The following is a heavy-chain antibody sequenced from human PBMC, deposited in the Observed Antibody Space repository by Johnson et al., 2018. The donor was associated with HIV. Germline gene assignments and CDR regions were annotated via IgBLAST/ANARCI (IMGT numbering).Heavy chain of an antibody. CDR1: GFTFSNYA. Sequence: EVQVVESGGGLVQSGGSLRLSCAASGFTFSNYAMSWIRQAPGKGLEWVSYISSSGSTIYYADSVKGRFTISRDNAKNSLYLQMNSLRAEYTAVYYCARDLVRFSELIAAARDSSGYSGFDVWGQGTMVTVSS. CDR3: ARDLVRFSELIAAARDSSGYSGFDV. CDR2: ISSSGSTI. D-gene: IGHD3-22*01. J-gene: IGHJ3*01. V-gene: IGHV3-48*04.